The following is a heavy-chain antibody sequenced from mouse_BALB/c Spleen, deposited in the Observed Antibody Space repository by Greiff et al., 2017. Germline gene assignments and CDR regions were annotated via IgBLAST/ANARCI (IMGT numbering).Heavy chain of an antibody. CDR3: ARGYYYGSSFAY. V-gene: IGHV1-7*01. CDR1: GYTFTSYW. CDR2: INPSTGYT. Sequence: VKLMESGAELAKPGASVKMSCKASGYTFTSYWMHWVKQRPGQGLEWIGYINPSTGYTEYNQKFKDKATLTADKSSSTAYMQLSSLTSEDSAVYYCARGYYYGSSFAYWGQGTLVTVSA. J-gene: IGHJ3*01. D-gene: IGHD1-1*01.